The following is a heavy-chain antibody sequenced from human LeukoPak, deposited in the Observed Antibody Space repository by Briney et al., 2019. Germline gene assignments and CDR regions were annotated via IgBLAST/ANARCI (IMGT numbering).Heavy chain of an antibody. Sequence: GGSLRLSCAASGFTFSAYNMYWVRQAPGKGLEWISYNSRSSTTIYYADSVKGRFTISRDNAKNSLYLQINSLRAEDTAVYYCARAAGYYAPFDYWGQGTLVTVSS. D-gene: IGHD2-2*01. CDR3: ARAAGYYAPFDY. V-gene: IGHV3-48*04. CDR2: NSRSSTTI. CDR1: GFTFSAYN. J-gene: IGHJ4*02.